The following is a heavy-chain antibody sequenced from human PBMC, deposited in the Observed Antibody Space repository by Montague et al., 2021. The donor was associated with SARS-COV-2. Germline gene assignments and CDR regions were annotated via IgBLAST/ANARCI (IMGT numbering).Heavy chain of an antibody. V-gene: IGHV4-39*02. J-gene: IGHJ3*01. D-gene: IGHD3-22*01. Sequence: SETLSLTCTVSGGSITNNIDYWAWIRQPPGKGLEWIGSIYYTGNTYYNPSLKSRVTISVVTFKNHFTLKLSSVTAAETAVYYCARLKRYFDSSGSPSAFDXWGQGTKVTVSS. CDR1: GGSITNNIDY. CDR2: IYYTGNT. CDR3: ARLKRYFDSSGSPSAFDX.